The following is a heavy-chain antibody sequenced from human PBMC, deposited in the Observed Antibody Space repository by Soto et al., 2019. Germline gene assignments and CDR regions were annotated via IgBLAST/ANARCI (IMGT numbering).Heavy chain of an antibody. CDR2: VYNSGST. CDR1: GGSISNYY. D-gene: IGHD4-4*01. CDR3: SRTYSNYDYYHYYMEV. J-gene: IGHJ6*03. V-gene: IGHV4-59*01. Sequence: PSETLSLTCTASGGSISNYYWSWIRQPPGKGLEWIGYVYNSGSTKYNPSLKSRVTISVDTSKKQFSLMLSSVTTADTTVYYCSRTYSNYDYYHYYMEVWGQGTTVTVPS.